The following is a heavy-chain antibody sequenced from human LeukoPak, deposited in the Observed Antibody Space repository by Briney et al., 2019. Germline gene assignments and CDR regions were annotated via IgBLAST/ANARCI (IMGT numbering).Heavy chain of an antibody. D-gene: IGHD6-13*01. CDR3: AGDAYSSTTFDY. CDR1: GYTFTGYY. J-gene: IGHJ4*02. CDR2: INPNSGGA. V-gene: IGHV1-2*06. Sequence: ASVKVSCKASGYTFTGYYLHLVRQAPGQGLEWMGRINPNSGGANYAQKFQGRATMTRDTSTSIAYMEVSRLRSDDTAVYFCAGDAYSSTTFDYWGQGTLVTVSS.